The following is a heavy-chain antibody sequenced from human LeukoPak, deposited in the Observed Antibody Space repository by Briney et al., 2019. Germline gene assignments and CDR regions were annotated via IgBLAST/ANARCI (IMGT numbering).Heavy chain of an antibody. CDR1: GFIFSNYW. Sequence: PGGSLRLSCAASGFIFSNYWMSWVRQAPGKGLEWVSSISSSSSYIYYADSVKGRFTISRDNAKNSLYLQMNSLRAEDTAVYYCARRGPDSSWPLLDYYGMDVWGQGTTVTVSS. CDR2: ISSSSSYI. CDR3: ARRGPDSSWPLLDYYGMDV. D-gene: IGHD6-13*01. V-gene: IGHV3-21*01. J-gene: IGHJ6*02.